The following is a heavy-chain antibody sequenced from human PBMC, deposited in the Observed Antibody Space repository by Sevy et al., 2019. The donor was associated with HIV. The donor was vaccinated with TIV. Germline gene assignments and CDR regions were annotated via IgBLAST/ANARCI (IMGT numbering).Heavy chain of an antibody. CDR2: FDPQDDEI. CDR3: ATVGLRYYSGSSSYQGDWFDP. D-gene: IGHD2-15*01. J-gene: IGHJ5*02. Sequence: ASVKASCKVSGYTLTKLSIHWVRQAPGKGLEWLGDFDPQDDEIIYAQRFQGRLTMTEDTSTETAYMESGSLTSEDTAVYYCATVGLRYYSGSSSYQGDWFDPWGQGTLVTVSS. V-gene: IGHV1-24*01. CDR1: GYTLTKLS.